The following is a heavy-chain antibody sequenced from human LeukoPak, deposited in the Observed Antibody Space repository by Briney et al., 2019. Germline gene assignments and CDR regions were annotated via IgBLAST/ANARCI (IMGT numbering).Heavy chain of an antibody. Sequence: PGGSLRLSCAASGFTFSSYSMNWVRQAPGKGLEWVSSISSSSSYIYYADSVKGRFTISRDNAKNSLYLQMNSLRAEDTAVYYCARDLKRWVYYDSSGSDDAFDIWGQGTMVTVSS. J-gene: IGHJ3*02. CDR1: GFTFSSYS. CDR3: ARDLKRWVYYDSSGSDDAFDI. CDR2: ISSSSSYI. V-gene: IGHV3-21*01. D-gene: IGHD3-22*01.